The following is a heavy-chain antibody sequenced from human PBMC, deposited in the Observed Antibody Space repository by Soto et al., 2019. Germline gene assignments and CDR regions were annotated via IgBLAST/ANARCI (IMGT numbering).Heavy chain of an antibody. CDR2: IIPIFGTA. V-gene: IGHV1-69*13. Sequence: GASVKVSCKASGGTFSSYAISWVRQAPGQGLEWMGGIIPIFGTANYAQKFQGRVTITADESTSTAYMELSSLRSEDTAVYYCARTMIVGAVYYYYGMDVWGQGXTVTVSS. D-gene: IGHD3-22*01. CDR1: GGTFSSYA. J-gene: IGHJ6*02. CDR3: ARTMIVGAVYYYYGMDV.